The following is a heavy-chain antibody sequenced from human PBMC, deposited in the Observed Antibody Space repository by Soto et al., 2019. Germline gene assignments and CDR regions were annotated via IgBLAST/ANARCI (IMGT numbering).Heavy chain of an antibody. CDR1: GFTFSSYA. D-gene: IGHD1-1*01. Sequence: GGSLRLSCSASGFTFSSYAMHWVRQAPGKGLEYVSAISSNGGSTYYADSVKGRFTISRDNSKNTLYLQMSSLRAEDTAVYYCVKDRPTKTATPIFDYWGQGTLVTVSS. CDR3: VKDRPTKTATPIFDY. V-gene: IGHV3-64D*08. J-gene: IGHJ4*02. CDR2: ISSNGGST.